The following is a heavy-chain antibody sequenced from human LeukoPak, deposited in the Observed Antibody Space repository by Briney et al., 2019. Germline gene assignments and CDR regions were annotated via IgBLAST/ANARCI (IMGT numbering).Heavy chain of an antibody. J-gene: IGHJ4*02. Sequence: PGGSLRLSCAASGFTFNSYAMNWVRQAPGKGLEWVSAISGSGGSTYYADSVKDRFTISRDNSRNALYVQLTSLRLEDTALYYCVKDLTGTWSFDYWGQGTLVTVSS. CDR3: VKDLTGTWSFDY. CDR1: GFTFNSYA. D-gene: IGHD3-9*01. CDR2: ISGSGGST. V-gene: IGHV3-23*01.